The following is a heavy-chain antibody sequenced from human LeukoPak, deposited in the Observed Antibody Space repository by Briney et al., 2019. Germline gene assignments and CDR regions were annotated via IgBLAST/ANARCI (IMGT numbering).Heavy chain of an antibody. V-gene: IGHV3-23*01. CDR3: AGGVSGWPYYLDY. Sequence: PGGSLRLSCAASGFTFSRYTMGWVRQAPGKGVDGVSAITGSGDSTYYADSVNGRFTISRDNSKNTLYFHMNSLRAEDAAVSYCAGGVSGWPYYLDYWGQGALVTVSS. D-gene: IGHD6-25*01. CDR1: GFTFSRYT. J-gene: IGHJ4*02. CDR2: ITGSGDST.